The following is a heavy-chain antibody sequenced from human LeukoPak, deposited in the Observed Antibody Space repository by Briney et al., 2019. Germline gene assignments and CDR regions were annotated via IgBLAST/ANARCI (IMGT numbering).Heavy chain of an antibody. CDR3: VAYDVLTGFSN. CDR1: GFIFDDYA. CDR2: IGWNSGDV. V-gene: IGHV3-9*01. D-gene: IGHD3-9*01. Sequence: GGSLRLSWAASGFIFDDYAMHWVRQVPGKGLEWVSGIGWNSGDVGYADSGRGRFTISRDNAKTSLYLQMNSLGTEDTALYYCVAYDVLTGFSNWGQGALVTVSS. J-gene: IGHJ4*02.